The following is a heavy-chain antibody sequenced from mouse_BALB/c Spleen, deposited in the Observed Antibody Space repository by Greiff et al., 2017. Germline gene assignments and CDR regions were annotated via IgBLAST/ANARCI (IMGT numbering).Heavy chain of an antibody. CDR2: IWSGGST. CDR3: ARNSGNAMDY. J-gene: IGHJ4*01. V-gene: IGHV2-2*02. Sequence: VQLQQSGPGLVQPSQSRSITCTVSGFSFTSYGVHWVRQSPGKGLEWLGEIWSGGSTDYNAAFISRLSISKDNYKSQVFFKMNSLQANDTAIYYSARNSGNAMDYWGQGTSVTVSS. CDR1: GFSFTSYG. D-gene: IGHD1-1*02.